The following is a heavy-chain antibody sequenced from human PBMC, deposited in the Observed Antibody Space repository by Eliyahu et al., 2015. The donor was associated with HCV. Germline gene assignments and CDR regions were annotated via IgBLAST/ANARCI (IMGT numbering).Heavy chain of an antibody. J-gene: IGHJ5*02. D-gene: IGHD2-21*01. V-gene: IGHV2-5*01. CDR2: IYKNDDE. Sequence: QITLKESGPTVVKPTQTLTLTCSFSGFSLTSTGLGVGWLRQPPGKALEWLASIYKNDDERYSPSLKSRLTITKDTSKNXVVLTMTNVDPGDTATYFCAHSTSDSWVWFDPWGQGTLVTVSS. CDR1: GFSLTSTGLG. CDR3: AHSTSDSWVWFDP.